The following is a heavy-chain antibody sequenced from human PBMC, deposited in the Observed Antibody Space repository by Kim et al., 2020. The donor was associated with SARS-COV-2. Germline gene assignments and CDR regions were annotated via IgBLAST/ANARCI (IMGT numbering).Heavy chain of an antibody. J-gene: IGHJ4*02. V-gene: IGHV3-30*02. Sequence: YYALHVKGRFYISRDNDKKTLYLQKNGLRAEDTAVYYCAKDRDTAMVLSYWGQGTLVTVSS. D-gene: IGHD5-18*01. CDR3: AKDRDTAMVLSY.